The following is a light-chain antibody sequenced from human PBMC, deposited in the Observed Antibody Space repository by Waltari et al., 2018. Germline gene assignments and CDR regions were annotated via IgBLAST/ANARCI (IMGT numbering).Light chain of an antibody. CDR1: NSASKS. CDR2: YDN. Sequence: SYVLPQPPSVSVAPGETARITCGGNNSASKSVHGYRQRPGQAPVVVISYDNDRAAGIPERFSGSNSGNTATLTISRVEAGDEADYYCQVWDANTDPGVFGTGTEVTVL. V-gene: IGLV3-21*01. J-gene: IGLJ1*01. CDR3: QVWDANTDPGV.